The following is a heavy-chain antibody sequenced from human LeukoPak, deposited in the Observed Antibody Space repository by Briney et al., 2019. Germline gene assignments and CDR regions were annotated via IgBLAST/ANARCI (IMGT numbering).Heavy chain of an antibody. D-gene: IGHD2-2*01. Sequence: GGSLRLSCAASGFTFSSYSMNWVRQAPRKGLEWISYIISTGSTTYYADSVKGRFTISRDNANNSLSLQMSSLRAEDTAVYYCATGFWGYCSRNSCPLDNWGQGTLVTVAS. CDR2: IISTGSTT. CDR1: GFTFSSYS. V-gene: IGHV3-48*01. J-gene: IGHJ4*02. CDR3: ATGFWGYCSRNSCPLDN.